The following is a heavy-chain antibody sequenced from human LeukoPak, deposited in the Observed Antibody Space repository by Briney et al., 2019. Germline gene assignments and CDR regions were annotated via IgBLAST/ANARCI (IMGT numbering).Heavy chain of an antibody. CDR2: ISYDGSNK. V-gene: IGHV3-30*04. Sequence: GGSLRLSCAASRFTFSSYAMHWVRQAPGKGLEWVAVISYDGSNKYYADSVKGRLTISRDNSKNTLYLEINSPRAEDTAVYYCAKVPGPYYFDYWGQGTPVTVSS. J-gene: IGHJ4*02. D-gene: IGHD7-27*01. CDR3: AKVPGPYYFDY. CDR1: RFTFSSYA.